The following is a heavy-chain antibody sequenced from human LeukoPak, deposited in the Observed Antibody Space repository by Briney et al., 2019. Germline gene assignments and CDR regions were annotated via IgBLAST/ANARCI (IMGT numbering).Heavy chain of an antibody. D-gene: IGHD5-24*01. CDR2: IYYSGST. J-gene: IGHJ4*02. V-gene: IGHV4-59*01. CDR3: ARVEMATFDY. Sequence: SETLSLTCTVSGGSISSYYWSWIRQPPGKGLEWIGYIYYSGSTNYNPSLKSRVTISVDTSKNQFSLKLSSVTAADTAVYYCARVEMATFDYWGQGTLVTVSP. CDR1: GGSISSYY.